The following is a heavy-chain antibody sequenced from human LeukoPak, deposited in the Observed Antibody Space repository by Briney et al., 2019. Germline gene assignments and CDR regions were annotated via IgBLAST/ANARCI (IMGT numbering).Heavy chain of an antibody. CDR3: ARGSGDSSGYFVY. J-gene: IGHJ4*02. CDR2: IYPDDSNT. CDR1: GYSFTTHW. D-gene: IGHD3-22*01. Sequence: GESLEISCKGSGYSFTTHWIGWVRQMPGKGLEWMGIIYPDDSNTRYSPSFQGQVTLSADKSINTAYLQWSSLRASDTAMYYCARGSGDSSGYFVYWGQGTLVTVSS. V-gene: IGHV5-51*01.